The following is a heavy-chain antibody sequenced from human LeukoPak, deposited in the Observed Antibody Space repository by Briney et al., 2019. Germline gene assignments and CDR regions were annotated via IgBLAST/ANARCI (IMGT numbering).Heavy chain of an antibody. J-gene: IGHJ4*02. Sequence: ASVKVSCKASGYTFTSYDINWVRQATGQGLEWMGWMNPNSGNTGCAQKFQGRVTMTRNTSISTAYMELSSLRSEDTAVYYCARGAGRAGGPKYYFDYWGQGTLVTVSS. CDR2: MNPNSGNT. V-gene: IGHV1-8*01. D-gene: IGHD2-8*02. CDR1: GYTFTSYD. CDR3: ARGAGRAGGPKYYFDY.